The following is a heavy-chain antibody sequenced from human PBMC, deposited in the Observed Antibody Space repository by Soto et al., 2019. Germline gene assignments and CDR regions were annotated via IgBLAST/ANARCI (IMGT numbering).Heavy chain of an antibody. CDR1: GGTFSGYY. Sequence: PSETLSLTCAVYGGTFSGYYWSWIRQSPGKGLEWIGEINHSGSTNYNPSLKSRVAISVDTSKNQFSLKVRSVTAADTAVFYCARGISVKVAVPGDAPDKYYFDYWGQGTLVTVSS. D-gene: IGHD2-15*01. CDR2: INHSGST. CDR3: ARGISVKVAVPGDAPDKYYFDY. J-gene: IGHJ4*02. V-gene: IGHV4-34*01.